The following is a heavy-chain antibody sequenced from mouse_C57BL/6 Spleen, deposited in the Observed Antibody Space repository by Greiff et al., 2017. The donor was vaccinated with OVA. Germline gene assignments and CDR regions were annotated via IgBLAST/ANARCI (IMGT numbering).Heavy chain of an antibody. CDR3: TGPLSYFDY. V-gene: IGHV6-3*01. Sequence: EVHLVESGGGLVQPGGSMKLSCVASGFTFSNYWMNWVRQSPEKGLEWVAQIRLKSDNYATHYAESVKGRFTISRDDSKSSVYLQMNNLRAEDTGIYYCTGPLSYFDYWGQGTTLTVSS. CDR2: IRLKSDNYAT. CDR1: GFTFSNYW. J-gene: IGHJ2*01.